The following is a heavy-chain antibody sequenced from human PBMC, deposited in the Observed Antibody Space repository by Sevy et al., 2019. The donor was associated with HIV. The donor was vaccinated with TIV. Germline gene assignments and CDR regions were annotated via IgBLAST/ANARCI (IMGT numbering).Heavy chain of an antibody. V-gene: IGHV3-23*01. D-gene: IGHD4-17*01. CDR1: GFTFSSYA. CDR2: ISGSGGSK. CDR3: AGATTVTTDYYYGMDV. Sequence: GGSLRLSCAASGFTFSSYAMSWVRQAPGKGLEWVSAISGSGGSKYYADSVKGRFTISRDNSKNTLYLQMNSLRAEDTAVYYCAGATTVTTDYYYGMDVWGQGTTVTVSS. J-gene: IGHJ6*02.